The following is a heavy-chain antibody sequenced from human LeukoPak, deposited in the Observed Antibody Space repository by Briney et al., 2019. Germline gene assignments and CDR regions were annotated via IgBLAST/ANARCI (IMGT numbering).Heavy chain of an antibody. CDR2: INHSGST. CDR3: ARGPPGRIVVVPAAIQGSGYYGMDV. J-gene: IGHJ6*02. D-gene: IGHD2-2*02. CDR1: GGSFSGYY. V-gene: IGHV4-34*01. Sequence: SETLSLTCAVYGGSFSGYYWSWIRQPPGKGLEWIGEINHSGSTNYNPSLKSRVTISVDTSKNQFSLKLSSVTAADTAVYYCARGPPGRIVVVPAAIQGSGYYGMDVWGQGTTVTVSS.